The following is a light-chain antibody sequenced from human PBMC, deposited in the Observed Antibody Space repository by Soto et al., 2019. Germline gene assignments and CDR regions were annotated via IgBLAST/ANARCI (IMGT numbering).Light chain of an antibody. J-gene: IGKJ1*01. Sequence: EIVMTQSPATLSVSPGESATLSCRASQRISSTLAWYQQKPGQAPRLLIYDASTRATGVPTRFSGSGSGTDFTLTISSLQPEDFAVYYCQQRNNWPRTFGQGTKVDIK. V-gene: IGKV3-15*01. CDR1: QRISST. CDR2: DAS. CDR3: QQRNNWPRT.